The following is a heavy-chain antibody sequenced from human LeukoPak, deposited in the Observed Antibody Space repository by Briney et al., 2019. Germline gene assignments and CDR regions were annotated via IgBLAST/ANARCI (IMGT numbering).Heavy chain of an antibody. J-gene: IGHJ4*02. D-gene: IGHD5-12*01. CDR3: ARARSGYDFIIDY. Sequence: PGGSLRLSCAASGFTVSSNYMSWVRQAPGKGLEWVSVIYSGGSTYYADSVKGRFTISRDNSKNTLYLQMNRLRAEDTAVYYCARARSGYDFIIDYWGQGTLVTVSS. V-gene: IGHV3-66*01. CDR1: GFTVSSNY. CDR2: IYSGGST.